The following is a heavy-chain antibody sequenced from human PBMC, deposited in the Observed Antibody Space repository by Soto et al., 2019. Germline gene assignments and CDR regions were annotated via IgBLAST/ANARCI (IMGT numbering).Heavy chain of an antibody. CDR1: GGTFSSYT. CDR3: ATNLERSSSLYYYGMDV. J-gene: IGHJ6*02. Sequence: GASVKVSCKASGGTFSSYTISWVRQAPGQGLEWMGRVIPILHMANYAQKFQGRVTITADESTSTAYMELSSLRSEDTAVYCCATNLERSSSLYYYGMDVWGQGTTVTVSS. CDR2: VIPILHMA. V-gene: IGHV1-69*02. D-gene: IGHD6-6*01.